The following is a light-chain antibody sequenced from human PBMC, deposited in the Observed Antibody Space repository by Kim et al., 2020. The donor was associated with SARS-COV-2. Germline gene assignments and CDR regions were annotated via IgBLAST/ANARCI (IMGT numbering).Light chain of an antibody. V-gene: IGKV3-11*01. CDR1: QSVSSY. Sequence: EIVLTQSPATLSLSPGERATLSCRASQSVSSYLAWYQQKPGQAPRILIYDASNRATGIPARFSGSGSGTDFTLTISSLEPEDFAVYYCQQRSNWYTFGQGTKLEI. CDR3: QQRSNWYT. J-gene: IGKJ2*01. CDR2: DAS.